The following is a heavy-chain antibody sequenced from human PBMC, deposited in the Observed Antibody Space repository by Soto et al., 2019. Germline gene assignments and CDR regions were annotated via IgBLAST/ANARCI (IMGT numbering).Heavy chain of an antibody. D-gene: IGHD2-15*01. V-gene: IGHV4-39*01. J-gene: IGHJ4*02. CDR3: ARRGGGSGTNDY. CDR2: VYYSGTT. CDR1: GGSISSTSYY. Sequence: QLQESGPGLVKPSETLSLTCTVSGGSISSTSYYWGWIRQPPGKGLEWIGSVYYSGTTYYNPSLKSRVTISVDTSKNQFSLKLSSVTAADTAVYYCARRGGGSGTNDYWGQGTLVTVSS.